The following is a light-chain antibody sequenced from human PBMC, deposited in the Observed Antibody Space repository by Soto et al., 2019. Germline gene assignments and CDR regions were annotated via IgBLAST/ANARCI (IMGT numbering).Light chain of an antibody. V-gene: IGKV3-15*01. Sequence: DIVMTQSPATLPVAPGERVTFSCRASQSVSSNLAWYQQTPGQAPRLLIYGASTRATGIPARLSGSGSGTEFTLTISSLQSEDFAVYYCQQYNNWPGTFGQGTKVDI. CDR1: QSVSSN. J-gene: IGKJ1*01. CDR2: GAS. CDR3: QQYNNWPGT.